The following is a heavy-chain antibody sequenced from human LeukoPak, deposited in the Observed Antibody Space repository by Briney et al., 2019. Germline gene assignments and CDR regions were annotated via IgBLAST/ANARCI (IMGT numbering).Heavy chain of an antibody. V-gene: IGHV4-4*07. CDR1: GGSISSYY. Sequence: SETLSLTCNVSGGSISSYYWSWIRQPAGKGLEWIGRIYTSGSTNYNPSLKSRVTVSVDTSKSQFSLKLSSVTAADTAVYYCARDQWSGDAFDIWGQGTMVTVSS. CDR2: IYTSGST. J-gene: IGHJ3*02. CDR3: ARDQWSGDAFDI. D-gene: IGHD3-10*02.